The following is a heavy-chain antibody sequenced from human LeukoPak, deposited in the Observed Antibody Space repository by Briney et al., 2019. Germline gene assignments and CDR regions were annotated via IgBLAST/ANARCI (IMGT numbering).Heavy chain of an antibody. Sequence: SETLSLTCAVYGGSFSGYYWSWIRQPPGKGLEWIGEINHSGSTNYNPSLKSRVTISVDTSKNQFSLKLSSVTAADTAVYYCARYRKEYYYGSGSYRYWYFGLWGRGTLVTVSS. V-gene: IGHV4-34*01. CDR3: ARYRKEYYYGSGSYRYWYFGL. J-gene: IGHJ2*01. D-gene: IGHD3-10*01. CDR2: INHSGST. CDR1: GGSFSGYY.